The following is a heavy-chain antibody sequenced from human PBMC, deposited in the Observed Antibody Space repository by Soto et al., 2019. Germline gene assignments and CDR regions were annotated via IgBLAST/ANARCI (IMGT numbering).Heavy chain of an antibody. D-gene: IGHD3-22*01. Sequence: ASVKVSCKASGYSFGSYNMHWVRQAPGQGFEWMGVINPSGVTTNYAQKFRGRLTLTRDTSTTTVHMELSSLRSEDTAVYYCASTLYYYDSSGYFSYAFDIWGQGTMVTVSS. CDR2: INPSGVTT. J-gene: IGHJ3*02. V-gene: IGHV1-46*01. CDR3: ASTLYYYDSSGYFSYAFDI. CDR1: GYSFGSYN.